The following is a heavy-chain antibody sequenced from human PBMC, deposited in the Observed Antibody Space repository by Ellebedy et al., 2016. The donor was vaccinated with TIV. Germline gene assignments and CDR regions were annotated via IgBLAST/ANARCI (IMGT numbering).Heavy chain of an antibody. Sequence: MPSETLSLTCTVSGGSISSYYWSWIRQPPGKGLEWIGYIYYSGSTNYNPSLKSRVTISVDTPKNQFSLNLNSVSAADTAVYYCAKENYGMDVWGQGTTVIVSS. CDR1: GGSISSYY. CDR3: AKENYGMDV. V-gene: IGHV4-59*12. J-gene: IGHJ6*02. CDR2: IYYSGST.